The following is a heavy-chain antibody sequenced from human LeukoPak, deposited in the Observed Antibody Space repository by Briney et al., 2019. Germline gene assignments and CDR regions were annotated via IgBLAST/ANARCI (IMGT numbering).Heavy chain of an antibody. Sequence: GGSLRLSCAASGFTFSSYAMSWVRQAPGKGLEWVSVIGGSGGLTQYADSVKGRSTISRDTSKNTLYLQIDSLRAEDTAVYYCARYNDYIWGSYRYPYYRDVWGKGTTVTVCS. D-gene: IGHD3-16*02. CDR2: IGGSGGLT. CDR3: ARYNDYIWGSYRYPYYRDV. CDR1: GFTFSSYA. V-gene: IGHV3-23*01. J-gene: IGHJ6*03.